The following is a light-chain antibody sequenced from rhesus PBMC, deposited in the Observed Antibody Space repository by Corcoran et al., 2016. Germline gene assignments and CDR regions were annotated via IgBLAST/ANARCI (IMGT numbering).Light chain of an antibody. CDR1: QGISSW. CDR2: AES. CDR3: QQYDDLPWT. V-gene: IGKV1-19*01. Sequence: DIQMTQSPSSLSASVVDNVTITCHARQGISSWLYWCQQNPGTAPKPLIYAESSLQSGVTSRFTGSGSGTDYTLTISSMKPEDFATDYCQQYDDLPWTVGQGTKVEIK. J-gene: IGKJ1*01.